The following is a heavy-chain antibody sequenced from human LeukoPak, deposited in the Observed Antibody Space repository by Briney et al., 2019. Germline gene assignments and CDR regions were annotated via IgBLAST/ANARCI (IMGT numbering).Heavy chain of an antibody. D-gene: IGHD5-18*01. J-gene: IGHJ4*02. CDR1: GGSISSYY. Sequence: SETLSLTCTVSGGSISSYYWSWIRQPPGKGLEWIGYIYYSGSTNYNPSLKSRVTISVDTSKNQFSLKLSSVTAADTAVYYCARVRPWIHTSDYWGQGTLVTVSS. CDR2: IYYSGST. V-gene: IGHV4-59*12. CDR3: ARVRPWIHTSDY.